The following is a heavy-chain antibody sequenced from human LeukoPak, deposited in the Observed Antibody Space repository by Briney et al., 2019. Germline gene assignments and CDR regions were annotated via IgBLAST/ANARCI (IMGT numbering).Heavy chain of an antibody. D-gene: IGHD2-15*01. CDR3: ARDFFHGHCSGLTCFLLDS. CDR2: ISAYNGNT. J-gene: IGHJ4*02. CDR1: GYTFTRYG. Sequence: ASVKLSCKASGYTFTRYGITWVRQAPGQGLEGMGWISAYNGNTNYAQKFQGRLTVTTDTSTNTAYMELRSLRPDDTAVYYCARDFFHGHCSGLTCFLLDSWGQGSLVTVSS. V-gene: IGHV1-18*01.